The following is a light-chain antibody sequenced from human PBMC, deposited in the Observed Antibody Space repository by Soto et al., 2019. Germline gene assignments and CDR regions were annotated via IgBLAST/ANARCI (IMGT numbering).Light chain of an antibody. CDR2: KSS. CDR3: QQYNSDPST. CDR1: QNIRSW. V-gene: IGKV1-5*03. Sequence: IQMTQSPSTLSASVGDRVIITCRASQNIRSWLAWYQQKPGKAPKLLIHKSSELESGVPSRFSGTGSGTEFTPTISALQPDDFATYYCQQYNSDPSTFGQGTKVDIK. J-gene: IGKJ2*01.